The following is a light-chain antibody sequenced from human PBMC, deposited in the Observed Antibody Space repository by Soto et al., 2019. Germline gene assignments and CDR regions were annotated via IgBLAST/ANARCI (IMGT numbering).Light chain of an antibody. CDR1: QSVRSN. CDR2: GAS. Sequence: ETVMTQSPATLPVSPGERATLSCRASQSVRSNLAWYQQKPGQAPRLLIYGASTRATGVPARFSGSGSGTEFNLTINSLQSEDFALYYCQEYDNWPLWTFGQGTKVEVK. J-gene: IGKJ1*01. V-gene: IGKV3-15*01. CDR3: QEYDNWPLWT.